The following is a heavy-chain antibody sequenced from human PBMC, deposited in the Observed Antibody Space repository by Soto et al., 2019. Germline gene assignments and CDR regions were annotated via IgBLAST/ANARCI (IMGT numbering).Heavy chain of an antibody. Sequence: ASVKVSCKASGYTFTSYAMHWVRQAPGQRLEWMGWINVGNGNTKYSQKFQGRVTITRDTSASTAYMELSSLRSEDTAVYYCARDPDIVVVPAAMGSNWFDPWGQGTLVTVSS. D-gene: IGHD2-2*01. V-gene: IGHV1-3*01. J-gene: IGHJ5*02. CDR3: ARDPDIVVVPAAMGSNWFDP. CDR1: GYTFTSYA. CDR2: INVGNGNT.